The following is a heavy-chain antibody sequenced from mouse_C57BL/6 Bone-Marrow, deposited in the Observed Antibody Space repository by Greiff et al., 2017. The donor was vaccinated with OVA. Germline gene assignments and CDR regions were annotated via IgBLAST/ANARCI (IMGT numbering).Heavy chain of an antibody. J-gene: IGHJ1*03. V-gene: IGHV5-4*01. CDR1: GFTFSSYA. CDR2: ISDGGSYT. Sequence: EVNVVESGGGLVKPGGSLKLSCAASGFTFSSYAMSWVRQTPEKRLEWVATISDGGSYTYYPDNVKGRFTISRDNAKNNLYLQMSHLKSEDTAMYYCARDDGYWYFDVWGTGTTVTVSS. D-gene: IGHD2-3*01. CDR3: ARDDGYWYFDV.